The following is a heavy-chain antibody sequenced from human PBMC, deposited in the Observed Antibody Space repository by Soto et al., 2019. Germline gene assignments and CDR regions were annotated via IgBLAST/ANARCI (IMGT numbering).Heavy chain of an antibody. CDR2: FTPSTGAS. J-gene: IGHJ4*02. D-gene: IGHD5-12*01. CDR1: GYTFNSYY. V-gene: IGHV1-46*02. CDR3: ARMWGDGYNSGSDFDY. Sequence: ASVKVSCKASGYTFNSYYVHWMRQAPGQGLEWMGRFTPSTGASIYTQKFQGRVTMTRDTSSNIAYIELRSLRSEDTAIYFCARMWGDGYNSGSDFDYWGQGTQVTVSS.